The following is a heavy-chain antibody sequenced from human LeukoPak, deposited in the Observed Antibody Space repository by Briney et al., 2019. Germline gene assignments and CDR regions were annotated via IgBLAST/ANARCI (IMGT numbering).Heavy chain of an antibody. J-gene: IGHJ4*02. CDR2: ISAYNGNT. Sequence: ASVKVSCKASGYTFTSYGISWVRQAPGQGHEWMGWISAYNGNTNYAQKLQGRVTMTTDTSTSTAYMELRSLRSDDTAVYYCARDANYDSSGYTPFDYWGQGTLVTVSS. D-gene: IGHD3-22*01. V-gene: IGHV1-18*01. CDR3: ARDANYDSSGYTPFDY. CDR1: GYTFTSYG.